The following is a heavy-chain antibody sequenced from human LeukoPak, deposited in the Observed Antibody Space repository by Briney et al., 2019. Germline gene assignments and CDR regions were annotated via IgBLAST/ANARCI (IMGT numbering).Heavy chain of an antibody. D-gene: IGHD2-2*01. CDR1: GGSISSYY. Sequence: SETLSLTCTVSGGSISSYYWSWIRQPPGKGLERIGYISYSGSTNYNPSLKRRVTISVDTSKNQFSLQLSSVTAADTAVYYCARHGRKFCSSTSCSHYFDYWGQGTLVAVSS. CDR2: ISYSGST. J-gene: IGHJ4*02. V-gene: IGHV4-59*08. CDR3: ARHGRKFCSSTSCSHYFDY.